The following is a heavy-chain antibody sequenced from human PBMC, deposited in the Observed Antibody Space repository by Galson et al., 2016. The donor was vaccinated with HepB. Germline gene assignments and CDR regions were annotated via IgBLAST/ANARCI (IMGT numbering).Heavy chain of an antibody. CDR3: ARSRASISATGNWFGP. Sequence: PALVKPTQTLTLTCSFSGFSLSTNGLGVGWIRQPPGKALEWLALIYWDDNKRYSPSLKNRLAITKDTSKNHVVLTMSNMDPVDTGTYYCARSRASISATGNWFGPWGQGSLVTVSS. J-gene: IGHJ5*01. D-gene: IGHD6-13*01. CDR1: GFSLSTNGLG. V-gene: IGHV2-5*02. CDR2: IYWDDNK.